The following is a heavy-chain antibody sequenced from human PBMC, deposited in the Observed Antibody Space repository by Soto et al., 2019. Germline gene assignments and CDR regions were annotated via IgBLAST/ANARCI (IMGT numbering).Heavy chain of an antibody. D-gene: IGHD5-12*01. CDR1: GGSFSGYY. Sequence: QVQLQQWGAGLLKPSETLSLTCAVYGGSFSGYYWSWIRQPPGKGLEWIGEINHSGSTYYNPSLKSRVTISVDTSKNQFSLKLSSVTAADTAVYYCARDRRDGYNQVYWGQGTLVTVSS. V-gene: IGHV4-34*01. J-gene: IGHJ4*02. CDR3: ARDRRDGYNQVY. CDR2: INHSGST.